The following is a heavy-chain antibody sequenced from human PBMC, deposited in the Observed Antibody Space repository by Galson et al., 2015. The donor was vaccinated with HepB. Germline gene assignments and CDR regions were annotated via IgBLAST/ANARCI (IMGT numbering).Heavy chain of an antibody. CDR1: GGSISSGSYY. D-gene: IGHD3-3*01. V-gene: IGHV4-61*02. J-gene: IGHJ3*02. CDR3: ASTIFGVVNGAFDI. CDR2: IYTSGST. Sequence: TLSLTCTVSGGSISSGSYYWSWIRQPAGKGLEWIGRIYTSGSTNYNPSLKSRVTMSVDTSKNQFSLKLSSVTAADTAVYYCASTIFGVVNGAFDIWGQGTMVTVSS.